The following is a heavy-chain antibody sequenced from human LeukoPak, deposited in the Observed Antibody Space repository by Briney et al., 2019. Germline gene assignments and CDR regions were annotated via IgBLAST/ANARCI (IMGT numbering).Heavy chain of an antibody. D-gene: IGHD3-10*01. CDR3: ARCPYYYGSGSKTPRYYFDY. Sequence: SVKVSCKASGGTFSSYAISWVRQAPGQGLEWMGGIIPIFGTANYAQKFQGRVTITADESTSTAYMELSSLRSEDTAVYYCARCPYYYGSGSKTPRYYFDYWGQGTLVTVSS. J-gene: IGHJ4*02. CDR1: GGTFSSYA. V-gene: IGHV1-69*13. CDR2: IIPIFGTA.